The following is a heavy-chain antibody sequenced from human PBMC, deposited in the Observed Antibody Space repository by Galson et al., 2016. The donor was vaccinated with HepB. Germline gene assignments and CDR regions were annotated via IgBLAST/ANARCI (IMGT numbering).Heavy chain of an antibody. D-gene: IGHD5-18*01. CDR2: YST. CDR3: AKVGDTATIDY. J-gene: IGHJ4*01. Sequence: YSTEYAASVRGRFTISRDDSKSSLYLQMNSLKTEDTAMYYCAKVGDTATIDYWGHGNMVTVSS. V-gene: IGHV3-72*01.